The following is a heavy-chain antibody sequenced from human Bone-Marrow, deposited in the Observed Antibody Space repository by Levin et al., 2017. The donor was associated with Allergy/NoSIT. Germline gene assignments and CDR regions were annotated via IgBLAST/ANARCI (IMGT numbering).Heavy chain of an antibody. CDR2: IIPIFGTA. CDR1: GGTFSSYA. D-gene: IGHD4-17*01. J-gene: IGHJ3*02. CDR3: ARDPYGDYAFAFDI. Sequence: ASVKVSCKASGGTFSSYAISWVRQAPGQGLEWMGGIIPIFGTANYAQKFQGRVTITADESTSTAYMELSSLRSEDTAVYYCARDPYGDYAFAFDIWGQGTMVTVSS. V-gene: IGHV1-69*13.